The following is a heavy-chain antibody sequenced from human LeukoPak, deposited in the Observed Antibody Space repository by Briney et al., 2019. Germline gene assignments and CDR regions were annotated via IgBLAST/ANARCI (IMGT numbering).Heavy chain of an antibody. CDR3: ARGRAVAGTKRGYYYYGMDV. D-gene: IGHD6-19*01. CDR2: INHSGST. Sequence: SETLSLTCAVYGGSFSGYYWSWIRQPPGKGLEWIGEINHSGSTNYNPSLKSRVTISVDTSKNQFSLKLSSVTAADTAVYYCARGRAVAGTKRGYYYYGMDVWGQGTTVTVSS. V-gene: IGHV4-34*01. J-gene: IGHJ6*02. CDR1: GGSFSGYY.